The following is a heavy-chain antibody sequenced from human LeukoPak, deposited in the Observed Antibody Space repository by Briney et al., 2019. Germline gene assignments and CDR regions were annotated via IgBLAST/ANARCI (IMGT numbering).Heavy chain of an antibody. CDR3: ARTSYGDYGATNWFDP. Sequence: TSETLSLTCTVSGGSISSYYWSWIRQPPGKGLEWIGYIYYSGSTNYNPSLKSRVTISVDTSKNQFSLKLSSVTAADTAVYYYARTSYGDYGATNWFDPWGQGTLVTVSS. J-gene: IGHJ5*02. V-gene: IGHV4-59*01. CDR2: IYYSGST. CDR1: GGSISSYY. D-gene: IGHD4-17*01.